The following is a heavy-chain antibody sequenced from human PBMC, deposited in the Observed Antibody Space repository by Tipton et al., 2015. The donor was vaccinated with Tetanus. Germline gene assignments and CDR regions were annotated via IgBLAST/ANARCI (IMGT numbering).Heavy chain of an antibody. J-gene: IGHJ4*02. CDR3: ARDQARGARGWNYFDY. Sequence: GLVKPSQTLSLTCTVSGGSLSRGGYYWTWIRQNPGKGLEWIGDIYFSGSTYYNPSLKSRVTISVDTSKNQFSLRWNSVTAADTAVYYCARDQARGARGWNYFDYWGQGSLVTVSS. CDR2: IYFSGST. D-gene: IGHD6-6*01. V-gene: IGHV4-31*03. CDR1: GGSLSRGGYY.